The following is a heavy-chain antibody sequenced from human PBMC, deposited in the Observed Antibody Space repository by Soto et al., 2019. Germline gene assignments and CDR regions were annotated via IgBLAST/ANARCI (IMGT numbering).Heavy chain of an antibody. CDR1: GGSISSYY. D-gene: IGHD1-1*01. CDR2: IYYSGST. J-gene: IGHJ4*02. Sequence: QVQLQESGPGLVKPSETLSLTCTVSGGSISSYYWSWIRQPPGKGLEWIGYIYYSGSTNYNPPLKSRLTLSVDTSMNQFSLKLSSVTAADTSVYYCARRYGYSFDYWGQGTLVIVSS. CDR3: ARRYGYSFDY. V-gene: IGHV4-59*08.